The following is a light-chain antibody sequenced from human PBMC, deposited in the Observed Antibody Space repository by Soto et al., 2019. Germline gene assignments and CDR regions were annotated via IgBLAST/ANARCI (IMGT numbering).Light chain of an antibody. Sequence: DIHMTQSPSSLSVSVGERVTITRRTSQNINAWLAWYQQRPGQAPKMLIYDASSVQSGGPSRFSGRGSGTEFTLTITSLQPADFVTYYCQQYNSYSITFGQGTRLEI. CDR3: QQYNSYSIT. CDR1: QNINAW. V-gene: IGKV1-5*01. CDR2: DAS. J-gene: IGKJ5*01.